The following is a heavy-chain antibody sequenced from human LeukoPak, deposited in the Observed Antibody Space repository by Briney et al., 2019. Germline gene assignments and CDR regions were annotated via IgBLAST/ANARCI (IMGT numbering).Heavy chain of an antibody. CDR1: GFTFSNYS. Sequence: GGSLRLSCAASGFTFSNYSMNWVRQAPGKGLEWVSYISSSGSTIYYADSVKGRFTISRDNAKNSLYLQMNSLGAEDTAVYYCARDGSSSWYDWFDPWGQGTLVTVSS. CDR2: ISSSGSTI. J-gene: IGHJ5*02. D-gene: IGHD6-13*01. V-gene: IGHV3-48*04. CDR3: ARDGSSSWYDWFDP.